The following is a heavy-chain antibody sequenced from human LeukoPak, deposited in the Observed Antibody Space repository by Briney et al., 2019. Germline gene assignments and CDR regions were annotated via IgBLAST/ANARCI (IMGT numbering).Heavy chain of an antibody. CDR2: VSYSGST. V-gene: IGHV4-59*01. J-gene: IGHJ4*02. D-gene: IGHD3-22*01. CDR1: GGSIGGSY. CDR3: ARAEVLPDYFDNSGAFDY. Sequence: PSETLSLTCSVSGGSIGGSYWNWIRQPPGKGLEWIGDVSYSGSTNYNPSLKSRVTISVDTSKNQSSLKLSSVTAADTAVYYCARAEVLPDYFDNSGAFDYWGQGTLVTVSS.